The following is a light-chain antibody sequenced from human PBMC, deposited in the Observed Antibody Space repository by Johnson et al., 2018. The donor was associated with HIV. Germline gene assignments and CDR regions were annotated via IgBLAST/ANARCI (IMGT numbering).Light chain of an antibody. J-gene: IGLJ1*01. CDR1: SSNIGNNY. CDR2: ENN. V-gene: IGLV1-51*02. CDR3: GTWDSSLSVYV. Sequence: QSVLTQPPSVSAAPGQKVTISCSGSSSNIGNNYVSWYQQLPGGAPKLLIYENNMRPSGIPDRFSGSKSGTSATLDITGLQTGDEADYYCGTWDSSLSVYVFGTVTKVTVL.